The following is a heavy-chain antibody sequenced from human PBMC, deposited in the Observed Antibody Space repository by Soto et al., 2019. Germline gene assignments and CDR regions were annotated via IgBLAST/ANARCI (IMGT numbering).Heavy chain of an antibody. D-gene: IGHD2-15*01. Sequence: QVQLQESGPGLVKPSETLSLTCTASGGSISSYYWSWIRQPPGKGLEWIGYIYYSGSTNYNPSLRSRVTISVDTSKNQFSLKLSSVNAADTAVYYCARAWGRVFDYWGQGTLVTVSS. CDR1: GGSISSYY. CDR3: ARAWGRVFDY. CDR2: IYYSGST. J-gene: IGHJ4*02. V-gene: IGHV4-59*01.